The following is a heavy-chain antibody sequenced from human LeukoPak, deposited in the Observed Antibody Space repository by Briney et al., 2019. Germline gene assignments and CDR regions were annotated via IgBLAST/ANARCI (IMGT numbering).Heavy chain of an antibody. CDR2: ISSSSSTI. D-gene: IGHD6-6*01. CDR3: ARELRVMVRSSSSGIGY. V-gene: IGHV3-48*01. Sequence: GGSLRLSCAASGFTFSSYSMNWVRQAPGKGLEWVSYISSSSSTIYYADSVKGRFTISRDNAKNSLYLQMNSLRAEDTAVYYCARELRVMVRSSSSGIGYWGQGTLVTVSS. CDR1: GFTFSSYS. J-gene: IGHJ4*02.